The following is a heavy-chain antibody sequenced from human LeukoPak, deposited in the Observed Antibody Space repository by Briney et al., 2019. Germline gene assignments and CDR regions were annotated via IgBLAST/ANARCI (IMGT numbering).Heavy chain of an antibody. J-gene: IGHJ4*02. CDR3: ATNDLTRQSFDY. Sequence: GGPLRLSCAASGFTFSSYGMHWVRQAPGKGLEWVAVISYDGSNKYYADSVKGRFTISRDNSKNTLYLQMNSLRAEDTAVYYCATNDLTRQSFDYWGQGTLVTVSS. V-gene: IGHV3-30*03. CDR1: GFTFSSYG. D-gene: IGHD1-1*01. CDR2: ISYDGSNK.